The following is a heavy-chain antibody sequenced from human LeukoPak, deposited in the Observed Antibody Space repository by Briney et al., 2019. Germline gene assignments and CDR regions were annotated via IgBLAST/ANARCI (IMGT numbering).Heavy chain of an antibody. J-gene: IGHJ4*02. V-gene: IGHV1-2*02. D-gene: IGHD1-1*01. CDR1: GYTFTRYY. Sequence: AAVNVSCKASGYTFTRYYMHWLRQAPGQGLDWMGLSNPSSGGTNYAQTLQGRVTITTDTSTSTAYMELRSLRSDDTAVYYCARDPLSRTGTGPVFDYWGQGTLVTVSS. CDR2: SNPSSGGT. CDR3: ARDPLSRTGTGPVFDY.